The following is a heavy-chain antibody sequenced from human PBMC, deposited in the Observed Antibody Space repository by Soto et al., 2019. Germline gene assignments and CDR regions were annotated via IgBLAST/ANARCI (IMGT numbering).Heavy chain of an antibody. D-gene: IGHD2-21*02. CDR2: IGRRSDS. Sequence: GGSLRLSCEASGFSFSTYSMHWVRQAPGKGLEWVSSIGRRSDSYYADSVKGRFTVSRDNAKNSVSLQMNSLRDEDTAVYYCAREETAWPLAYGLDVWGQGTTVTVSS. J-gene: IGHJ6*02. CDR1: GFSFSTYS. CDR3: AREETAWPLAYGLDV. V-gene: IGHV3-21*01.